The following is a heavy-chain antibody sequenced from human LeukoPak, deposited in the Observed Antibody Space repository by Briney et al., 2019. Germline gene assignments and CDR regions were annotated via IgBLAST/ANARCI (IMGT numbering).Heavy chain of an antibody. Sequence: SVKVSCKASGGTFSSYAISWVRQAPGQGLEWMGGIIPIFGTANYAQKFQGRVTITTDESTSTAYMELSSLRSEDTAVYYCARERVSGIAAAGTDYFDYWGQGTLVTVSS. CDR2: IIPIFGTA. D-gene: IGHD6-13*01. J-gene: IGHJ4*02. CDR1: GGTFSSYA. V-gene: IGHV1-69*05. CDR3: ARERVSGIAAAGTDYFDY.